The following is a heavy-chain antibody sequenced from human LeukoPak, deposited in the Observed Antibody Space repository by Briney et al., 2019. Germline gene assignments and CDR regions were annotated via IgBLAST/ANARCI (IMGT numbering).Heavy chain of an antibody. CDR3: AREMATNYGNWFDP. CDR2: INPNSGGT. Sequence: ASVKVSCKASGYTFTGYYMHWVRQAPGQGLERMGWINPNSGGTNYAQKFQGRVTMTRDTSISTAYMELSRLRSDDTAVYYCAREMATNYGNWFDPWGQGTLVTVSS. J-gene: IGHJ5*02. CDR1: GYTFTGYY. D-gene: IGHD4/OR15-4a*01. V-gene: IGHV1-2*02.